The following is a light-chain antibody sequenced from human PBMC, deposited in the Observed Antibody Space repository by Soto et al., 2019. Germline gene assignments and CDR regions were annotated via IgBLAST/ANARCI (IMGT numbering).Light chain of an antibody. Sequence: EIVLTQSPATLSVSPGERATLSCRASQSISSLLAWYQQKPGQAPRLLIYSASTRATGIPARFSGSGSGADFTLTISSLQSEDFAVYYCQQRTNWVTFGQGTRLAIK. CDR2: SAS. CDR3: QQRTNWVT. V-gene: IGKV3-15*01. J-gene: IGKJ5*01. CDR1: QSISSL.